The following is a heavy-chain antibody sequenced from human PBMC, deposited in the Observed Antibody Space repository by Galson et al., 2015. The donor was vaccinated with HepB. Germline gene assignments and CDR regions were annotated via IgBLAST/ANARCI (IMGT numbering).Heavy chain of an antibody. CDR2: INSDGSST. J-gene: IGHJ4*02. CDR3: ARDYSGRFFDL. CDR1: EVTFSNYW. Sequence: SLRLSCAASEVTFSNYWMHWVRQAPGKGLVWVSRINSDGSSTNYADSVKGRFTISRDNAKNTLYLQMNSLRAEDTAVYYCARDYSGRFFDLWGQGTLVTVSS. D-gene: IGHD3-3*01. V-gene: IGHV3-74*01.